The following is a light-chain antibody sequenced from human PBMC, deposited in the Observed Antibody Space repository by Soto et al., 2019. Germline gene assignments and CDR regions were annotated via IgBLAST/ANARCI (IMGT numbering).Light chain of an antibody. CDR1: QNIGSF. CDR3: QQYDNLPLT. CDR2: DAS. J-gene: IGKJ4*01. V-gene: IGKV1-33*01. Sequence: DIQMTHSPSSRSASIGDRVTITGRASQNIGSFLNWYQQEPGKSPKLLIYDASNLETGVPSRFSGSGSGTDFTFTISSLQPEDIATYYCQQYDNLPLTFGGGTKVDI.